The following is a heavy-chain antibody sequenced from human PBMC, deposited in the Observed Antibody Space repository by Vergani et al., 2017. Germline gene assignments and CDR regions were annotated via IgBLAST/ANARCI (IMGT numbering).Heavy chain of an antibody. CDR2: FNYSENT. Sequence: QVQLQESGPGLVKSSETLSLTCSVSFDSIRNLYCNWIRQPPGKGLEWIGSFNYSENTNYNPSLKTRVTISVDTSKNQFSLTLTSVTAADTAVYYCASDTHSGQRADRWGQGILVTVTS. V-gene: IGHV4-59*11. J-gene: IGHJ5*02. CDR3: ASDTHSGQRADR. D-gene: IGHD6-19*01. CDR1: FDSIRNLY.